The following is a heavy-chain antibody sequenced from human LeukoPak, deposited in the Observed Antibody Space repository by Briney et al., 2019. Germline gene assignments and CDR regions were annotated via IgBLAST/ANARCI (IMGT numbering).Heavy chain of an antibody. CDR3: TRVTYYYDSRGYYSAYYFDY. CDR2: IRSKAYGGTT. V-gene: IGHV3-49*04. Sequence: PGGSLRLSCTASGFTFGDYAMSWVRQAPGKGLEWVGFIRSKAYGGTTEHAASVKGRFTISRDDSKSIAYLQMNSLKTEDTAVYYCTRVTYYYDSRGYYSAYYFDYWGQGTLVTVSS. D-gene: IGHD3-22*01. J-gene: IGHJ4*02. CDR1: GFTFGDYA.